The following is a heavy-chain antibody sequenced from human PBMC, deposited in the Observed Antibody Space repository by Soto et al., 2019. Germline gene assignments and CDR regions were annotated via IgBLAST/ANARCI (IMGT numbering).Heavy chain of an antibody. CDR3: TREHVVTIFRRGQRGSFDN. J-gene: IGHJ4*02. V-gene: IGHV3-21*01. D-gene: IGHD3-9*01. CDR1: GFTFSSYT. CDR2: ITSGSDYI. Sequence: LRLSCAASGFTFSSYTMNWVRQAPGKGLEWVAFITSGSDYIYYADSVKGRFTISRDDANNSLFLQMSSLRAEDTAVYYCTREHVVTIFRRGQRGSFDNWSQGTLVTVSS.